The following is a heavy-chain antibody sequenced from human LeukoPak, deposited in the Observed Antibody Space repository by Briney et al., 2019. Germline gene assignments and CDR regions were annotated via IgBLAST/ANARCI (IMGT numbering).Heavy chain of an antibody. CDR1: GYTFTSYG. CDR2: ISAYNGNT. D-gene: IGHD6-6*01. V-gene: IGHV1-18*01. CDR3: ARRGHIAARRNAFDI. J-gene: IGHJ3*02. Sequence: ASVKVSCKASGYTFTSYGISWVRQAPGQGLEWMGWISAYNGNTNYAQKFQGRVTMTTDTSTSTAYMELRSLRSDDTAVYYCARRGHIAARRNAFDIWGQGTMVTVSS.